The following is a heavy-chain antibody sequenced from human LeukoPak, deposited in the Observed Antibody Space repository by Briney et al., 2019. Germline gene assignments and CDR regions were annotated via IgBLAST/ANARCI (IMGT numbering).Heavy chain of an antibody. V-gene: IGHV1-18*01. CDR3: ARAVVVPTRVSYYYYYYMDV. Sequence: APVKVSCKASGYTFTSYGISWVRQAPGQGLEWMGWISAYNGNTNYAQKLQGRVTMTTDTSTSTAYMELRSLRSDDTAVYYCARAVVVPTRVSYYYYYYMDVWGKGTTVTISS. CDR2: ISAYNGNT. CDR1: GYTFTSYG. D-gene: IGHD2-2*01. J-gene: IGHJ6*03.